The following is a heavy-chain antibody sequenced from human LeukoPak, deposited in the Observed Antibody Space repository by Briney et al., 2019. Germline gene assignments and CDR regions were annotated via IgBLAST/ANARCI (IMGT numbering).Heavy chain of an antibody. D-gene: IGHD5-18*01. CDR2: ISSSGSTI. J-gene: IGHJ4*02. Sequence: KPGGSLSFSCAASGFTFSDYYMSWLRQAPGKGLEWVSYISSSGSTIYYADSVKGRFTISRDNAKYSLYLQMNSLRAQDTAVYYCARDDTAMIYYWGQGTLVTVSS. CDR3: ARDDTAMIYY. CDR1: GFTFSDYY. V-gene: IGHV3-11*01.